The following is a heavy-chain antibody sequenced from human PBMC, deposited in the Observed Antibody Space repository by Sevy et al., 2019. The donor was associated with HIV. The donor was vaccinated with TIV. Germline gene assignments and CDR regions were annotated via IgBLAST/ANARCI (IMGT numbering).Heavy chain of an antibody. V-gene: IGHV3-23*01. Sequence: GGSLRLSCAASGFMFSNYAMNWVRQAPGKGLEWVAAISGTGGSGDKTNYADSVKGRFTISRDDSKNSLYLQLNSLRAEDTAIYYCARKYDSSGYFDYWGQGTLVTVSS. J-gene: IGHJ4*02. D-gene: IGHD3-22*01. CDR2: ISGTGGSGDKT. CDR3: ARKYDSSGYFDY. CDR1: GFMFSNYA.